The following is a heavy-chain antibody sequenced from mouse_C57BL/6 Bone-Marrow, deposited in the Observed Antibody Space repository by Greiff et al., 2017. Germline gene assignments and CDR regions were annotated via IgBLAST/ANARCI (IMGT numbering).Heavy chain of an antibody. V-gene: IGHV1-81*01. J-gene: IGHJ4*01. CDR2: IYPRSGNT. CDR3: ARGYYAMDY. CDR1: GYTFTSYG. Sequence: QVQLQQSGAELARPGASVKLSCKASGYTFTSYGISWVKQRTGQGLEWIGEIYPRSGNTYYNEKFKGKATLTADKSSSTADMELRSLTSEDSAVYFCARGYYAMDYWGQGTSVTVSS.